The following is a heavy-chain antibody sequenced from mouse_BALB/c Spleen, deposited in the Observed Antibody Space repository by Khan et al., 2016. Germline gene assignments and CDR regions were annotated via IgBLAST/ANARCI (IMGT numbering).Heavy chain of an antibody. CDR3: ARDHYYGYWFAY. Sequence: EVQLQESGPGLVKPSQTVSLTCTVTGISITTGNYRWSWIRQFPGNKLEWIGFINYSGTITYNPSLTSRTTITRDTSQNQFFLEMNSLTAEDTATYYCARDHYYGYWFAYWGQGTLVTVSA. V-gene: IGHV3-5*02. CDR1: GISITTGNYR. D-gene: IGHD1-2*01. J-gene: IGHJ3*01. CDR2: INYSGTI.